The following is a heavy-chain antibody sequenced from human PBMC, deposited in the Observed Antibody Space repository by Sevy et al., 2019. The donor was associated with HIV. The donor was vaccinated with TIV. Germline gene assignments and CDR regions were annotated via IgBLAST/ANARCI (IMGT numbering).Heavy chain of an antibody. CDR2: IYSGGST. V-gene: IGHV3-66*01. CDR3: ARDRYYDASRYYYYYYGLDV. J-gene: IGHJ6*02. D-gene: IGHD3-22*01. Sequence: GGSLRLSCAASTFSVTDNYMSWVRQAPGKGLEWVSTIYSGGSTFYADAVKGRFTISRDNSKNTLYLQMNSLRAEDTAVYYCARDRYYDASRYYYYYYGLDVWGQGTTVTVSS. CDR1: TFSVTDNY.